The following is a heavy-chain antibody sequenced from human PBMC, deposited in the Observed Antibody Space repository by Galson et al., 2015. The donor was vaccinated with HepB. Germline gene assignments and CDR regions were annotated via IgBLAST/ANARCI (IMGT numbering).Heavy chain of an antibody. Sequence: SVKVSCKASGYTFTGYYMHWVRQAPGQGLEWMGWINPNSGGTNYAQKFQGWVTMTRDTSISTAYMELSRLRSDDTAVYYCAREECSGGSCPPILLDYWGQGTLVTVSS. D-gene: IGHD2-15*01. CDR2: INPNSGGT. CDR1: GYTFTGYY. CDR3: AREECSGGSCPPILLDY. V-gene: IGHV1-2*04. J-gene: IGHJ4*02.